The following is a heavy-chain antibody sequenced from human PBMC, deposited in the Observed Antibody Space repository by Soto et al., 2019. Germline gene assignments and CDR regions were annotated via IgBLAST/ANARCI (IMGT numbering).Heavy chain of an antibody. D-gene: IGHD5-12*01. Sequence: ASVKVSCKASGYTFTGYYMHWVRQAPGQGLEWMGWINPNSGGTNYAQKFQGWVTMTRDMSTSTAYMELSSLRSEDTAVYYCAADVWWDSGYDFPAFDIWGQGTMVTVSS. CDR3: AADVWWDSGYDFPAFDI. CDR2: INPNSGGT. CDR1: GYTFTGYY. V-gene: IGHV1-2*04. J-gene: IGHJ3*02.